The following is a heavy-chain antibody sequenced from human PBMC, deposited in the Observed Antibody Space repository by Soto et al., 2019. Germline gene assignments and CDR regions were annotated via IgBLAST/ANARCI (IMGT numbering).Heavy chain of an antibody. CDR3: ASALYCSGGSCSFDP. J-gene: IGHJ5*02. CDR2: IYYTGST. CDR1: GGSFSSGNYY. Sequence: SETLSLTCTVFGGSFSSGNYYWSWIRQPPGKGLEWIGFIYYTGSTSYNPSLKSRVTISMDTSKNQFSLKLTSVTAADTAVYYCASALYCSGGSCSFDPWGQGTLVTVSS. V-gene: IGHV4-61*01. D-gene: IGHD2-15*01.